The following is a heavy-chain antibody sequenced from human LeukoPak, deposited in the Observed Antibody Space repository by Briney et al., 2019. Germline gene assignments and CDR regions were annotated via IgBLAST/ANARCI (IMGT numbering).Heavy chain of an antibody. D-gene: IGHD4-23*01. CDR3: ARRPDYGGTPTFDY. V-gene: IGHV3-21*01. Sequence: GGSLRLSCAASGFTFSSYSMNWVRQALGKGLEWVSSISSSSTYIYYADSVKGRFTISRDNAKNSLYLQMNSLRAEDTAVYYCARRPDYGGTPTFDYWGQGTLVTVSS. CDR1: GFTFSSYS. J-gene: IGHJ4*02. CDR2: ISSSSTYI.